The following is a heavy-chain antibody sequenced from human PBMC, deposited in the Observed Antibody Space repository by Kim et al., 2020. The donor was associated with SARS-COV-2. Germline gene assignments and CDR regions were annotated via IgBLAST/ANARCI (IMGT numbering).Heavy chain of an antibody. J-gene: IGHJ6*02. CDR3: ARKCRLRSYYYGMDV. V-gene: IGHV1-18*01. CDR2: ISAYNGNT. D-gene: IGHD3-16*01. Sequence: ASVKVSCKASGYTFTSYGISWVRQAPGQGLEWMGWISAYNGNTNYAQKLQGRVTMTTDTSTSTAYMELRSLRSDDTAVYYCARKCRLRSYYYGMDVWGQGTTVTVSS. CDR1: GYTFTSYG.